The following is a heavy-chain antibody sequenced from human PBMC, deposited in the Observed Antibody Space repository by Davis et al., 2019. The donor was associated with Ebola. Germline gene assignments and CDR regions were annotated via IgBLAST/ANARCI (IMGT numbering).Heavy chain of an antibody. V-gene: IGHV4-30-4*01. Sequence: SETLSLTCTVSGGSISSGDYYWSWIRQPPGKGLEWIGYIYYSGNAYYNPSLKRRVSISVDTSKNQFSLKLSSVTAADTAVYYCARGNGYKNFDYWGQGTLVTVSS. J-gene: IGHJ4*02. CDR1: GGSISSGDYY. CDR3: ARGNGYKNFDY. CDR2: IYYSGNA. D-gene: IGHD5-24*01.